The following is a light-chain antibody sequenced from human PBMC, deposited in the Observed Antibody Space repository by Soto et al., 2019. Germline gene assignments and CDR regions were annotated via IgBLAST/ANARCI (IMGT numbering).Light chain of an antibody. CDR3: QQYGSSIT. CDR2: GAS. V-gene: IGKV3-20*01. J-gene: IGKJ5*01. Sequence: EIVLKQSPGTLSLSPGERAALSCRASQSVSGSYVAWYQQKPGQAPRLLIYGASNRATGIPDRFSGSGSGTDFTLTITRLEPEDFAVYYCQQYGSSITFGQGTLLEIK. CDR1: QSVSGSY.